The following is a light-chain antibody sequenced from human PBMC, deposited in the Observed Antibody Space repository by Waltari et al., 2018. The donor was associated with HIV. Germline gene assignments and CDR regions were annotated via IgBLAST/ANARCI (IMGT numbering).Light chain of an antibody. Sequence: QSALTQTRSVSGSPGQSVTISCTGTSSNVGGYKYVSWYQQHPGKAPKLFIYDVTKRPSGVPDRFTGSKSGDTASLTMSGLQAEDEADYYCCSYAGSKTYVFGTGTKVTVL. V-gene: IGLV2-11*01. CDR3: CSYAGSKTYV. CDR1: SSNVGGYKY. CDR2: DVT. J-gene: IGLJ1*01.